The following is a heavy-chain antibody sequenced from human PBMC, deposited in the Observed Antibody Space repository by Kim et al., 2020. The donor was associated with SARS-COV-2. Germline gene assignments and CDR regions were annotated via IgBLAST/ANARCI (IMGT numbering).Heavy chain of an antibody. CDR2: ISYDGSNK. V-gene: IGHV3-30*18. J-gene: IGHJ4*01. CDR3: AKAEGRLWFGELFKNLD. CDR1: GFTFSSYG. Sequence: GGSLRLSCAASGFTFSSYGMHWVRQAPGKGLEWVAVISYDGSNKYYADSVKGRFTISRDNSKNTLYLQMNSLRAEDTAVYYCAKAEGRLWFGELFKNLD. D-gene: IGHD3-10*01.